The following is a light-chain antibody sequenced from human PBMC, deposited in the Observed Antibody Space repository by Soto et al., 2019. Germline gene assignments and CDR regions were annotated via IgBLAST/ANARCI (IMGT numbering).Light chain of an antibody. CDR2: GAS. J-gene: IGKJ2*01. V-gene: IGKV3-15*01. CDR1: QSVSTN. Sequence: EIVMTQSPATLSVFPGERATLSCRASQSVSTNLAWYQQKPGQAPRLLIYGASARATVIPARFSGSGSGTEFTLTISSLESEDFAVYYCHQYNSWPPYTFGQGTKLEIK. CDR3: HQYNSWPPYT.